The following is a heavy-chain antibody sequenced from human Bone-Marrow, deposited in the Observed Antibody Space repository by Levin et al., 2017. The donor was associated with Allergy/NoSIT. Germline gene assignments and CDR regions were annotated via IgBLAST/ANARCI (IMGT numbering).Heavy chain of an antibody. CDR1: GGSISHYY. D-gene: IGHD3-22*01. CDR3: ARHYDGLLYNFDS. V-gene: IGHV4-59*01. J-gene: IGHJ4*02. Sequence: ASETLSLTCTVSGGSISHYYWSWIRQTPGKGLQWIGYIYYTGNVHYNPSLMSRLTLSVDTSKNQFSLKLRSVTAADTAVYYCARHYDGLLYNFDSWGQGTLVTVSS. CDR2: IYYTGNV.